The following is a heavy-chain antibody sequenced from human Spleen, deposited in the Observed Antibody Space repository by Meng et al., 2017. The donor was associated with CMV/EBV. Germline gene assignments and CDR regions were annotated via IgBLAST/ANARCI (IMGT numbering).Heavy chain of an antibody. CDR2: ISYDGSNK. CDR3: AKARTMIRGVWDYHNYYGMDV. J-gene: IGHJ6*02. V-gene: IGHV3-30*04. Sequence: GGSLRLSCAASGFTFSSYAMHWVRQAPGKGLEWVAVISYDGSNKYYADSVKGRFTISRDNSKNTLYLQMNSLRAEDTAVYYCAKARTMIRGVWDYHNYYGMDVWGQGTTVTVSS. D-gene: IGHD3-10*01. CDR1: GFTFSSYA.